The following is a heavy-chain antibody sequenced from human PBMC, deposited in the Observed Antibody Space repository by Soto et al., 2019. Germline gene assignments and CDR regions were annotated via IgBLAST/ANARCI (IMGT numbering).Heavy chain of an antibody. V-gene: IGHV4-31*03. D-gene: IGHD6-13*01. J-gene: IGHJ4*02. CDR1: GGSISSGGYY. CDR2: IYYSGST. Sequence: PSETLSLTCTVSGGSISSGGYYWSWIRQHPGKGLEWIGYIYYSGSTYYNPSLKSRVTISVDTSKNQFSLKLSSVIAADTAVYYCARVGAAAGTYYFDYWGQGTLVTVSS. CDR3: ARVGAAAGTYYFDY.